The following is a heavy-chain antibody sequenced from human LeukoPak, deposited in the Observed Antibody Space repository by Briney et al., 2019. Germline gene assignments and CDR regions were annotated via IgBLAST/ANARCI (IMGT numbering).Heavy chain of an antibody. CDR3: ASHLRLDAFDI. V-gene: IGHV4-34*01. Sequence: SETVSLTCAVYGGSFSGFYWSWIRQPPGKGLEWIGETNHSGSTNYNPSLKSRVTISEDTSKKQFSLKLSSVTAADTAVYYCASHLRLDAFDIWGQGTMVTVSS. CDR2: TNHSGST. J-gene: IGHJ3*02. CDR1: GGSFSGFY. D-gene: IGHD3-16*01.